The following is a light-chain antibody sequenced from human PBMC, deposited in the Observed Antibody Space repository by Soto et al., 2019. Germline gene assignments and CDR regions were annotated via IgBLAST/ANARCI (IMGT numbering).Light chain of an antibody. V-gene: IGKV3-20*01. Sequence: EIVLTQSPDTLSVSPGERATHSCRASQSISSSFLAWYQQKPGQAPRLLIYGASSRATGIPDRFSGSGSGTDFTLTIRRLEPEDLAVYYCQQWGGSPPRYTFGQGTKLEIK. CDR2: GAS. CDR1: QSISSSF. CDR3: QQWGGSPPRYT. J-gene: IGKJ2*01.